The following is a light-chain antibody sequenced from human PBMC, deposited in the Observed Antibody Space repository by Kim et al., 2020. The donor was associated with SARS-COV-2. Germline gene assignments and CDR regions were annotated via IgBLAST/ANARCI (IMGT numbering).Light chain of an antibody. J-gene: IGKJ4*01. CDR2: GAS. Sequence: APGQRATLSCRASQCVTSNYLAWYQQKPGQTPRLLIYGASSRATGIPDRFSGSGSGTDFTLTISRLEPEDFAVYYCQQYGSSPRFGGGTKVDIK. CDR3: QQYGSSPR. CDR1: QCVTSNY. V-gene: IGKV3-20*01.